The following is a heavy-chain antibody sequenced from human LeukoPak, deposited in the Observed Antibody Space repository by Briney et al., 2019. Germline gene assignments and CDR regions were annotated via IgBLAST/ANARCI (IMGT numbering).Heavy chain of an antibody. J-gene: IGHJ4*02. Sequence: PGGSLRLFCAASGFTFSSYSMNWVRQAPGKGLEWVSAISGSGGNTYYADSVKGRFTISRDNSRNTLSLQMNSLRAEDTAVYYCAKDQGLGGGSVWGYWGQGTLVTVSS. V-gene: IGHV3-23*01. D-gene: IGHD2-15*01. CDR1: GFTFSSYS. CDR2: ISGSGGNT. CDR3: AKDQGLGGGSVWGY.